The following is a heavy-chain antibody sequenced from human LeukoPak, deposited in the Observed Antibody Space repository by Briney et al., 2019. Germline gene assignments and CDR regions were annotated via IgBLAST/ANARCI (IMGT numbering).Heavy chain of an antibody. CDR1: GGSISSSTYY. J-gene: IGHJ5*02. D-gene: IGHD1-26*01. CDR2: MYHSGST. CDR3: ARQTGSSQVVGASTRFDP. V-gene: IGHV4-39*01. Sequence: SETLSLTCIVSGGSISSSTYYWGWIRQPPGKGLEWIGTMYHSGSTYYNPSLKSRVTMSVDTAKDHFSLNLSSVTATDTAVYYCARQTGSSQVVGASTRFDPWGQGTLVTVSS.